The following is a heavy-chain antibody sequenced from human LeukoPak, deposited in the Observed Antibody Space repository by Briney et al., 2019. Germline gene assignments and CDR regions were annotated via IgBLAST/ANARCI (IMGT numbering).Heavy chain of an antibody. CDR3: VKVAWRVAGPY. CDR2: IKQDGSET. V-gene: IGHV3-7*05. D-gene: IGHD6-19*01. J-gene: IGHJ4*02. Sequence: PGGSLRISCAASGFSFSSYWMSWVRQAPGKGLEWAAHIKQDGSETYYVDSVKGRFTISRDNAKNSLYLQMNSLRAEDTAVYYCVKVAWRVAGPYWGQATLVTVSS. CDR1: GFSFSSYW.